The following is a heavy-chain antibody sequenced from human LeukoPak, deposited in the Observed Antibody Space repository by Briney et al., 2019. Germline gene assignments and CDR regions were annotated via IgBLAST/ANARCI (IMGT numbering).Heavy chain of an antibody. V-gene: IGHV3-21*01. CDR1: GFTFSSYS. J-gene: IGHJ6*03. Sequence: GGSLRLSCAASGFTFSSYSMNWVRQAPGKGLEWVSSISSSSSYIYYADSVKGRFTISRDNAKNSLYLQMNSLRAEDTAVYYCARVGVQDPYYYYMDVWGKGTTVTVSS. D-gene: IGHD2-2*01. CDR3: ARVGVQDPYYYYMDV. CDR2: ISSSSSYI.